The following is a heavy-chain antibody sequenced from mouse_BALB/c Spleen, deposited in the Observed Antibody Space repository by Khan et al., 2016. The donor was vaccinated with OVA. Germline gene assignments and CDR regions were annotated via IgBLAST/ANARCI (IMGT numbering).Heavy chain of an antibody. CDR1: GFTFSSYA. CDR2: ISSGGSN. D-gene: IGHD2-14*01. Sequence: EVELVESGGGSVKPGGSLKLSCAVSGFTFSSYAMSWVRQTPEKRLEWVASISSGGSNYYPDSVKGRFTISRDNARNILYLQMSSLSSEDIAMYYCAREAYRYDEYYFDYWGQGTTLTVSS. J-gene: IGHJ2*01. V-gene: IGHV5-6-5*01. CDR3: AREAYRYDEYYFDY.